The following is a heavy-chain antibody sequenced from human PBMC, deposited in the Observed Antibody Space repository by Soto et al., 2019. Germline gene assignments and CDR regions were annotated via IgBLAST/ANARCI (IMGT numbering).Heavy chain of an antibody. D-gene: IGHD4-4*01. V-gene: IGHV4-30-4*01. CDR1: GGSISSGDYY. CDR2: IYYSGST. J-gene: IGHJ6*02. CDR3: ACGHDYSNQEFYYYYGMDV. Sequence: QVQLQESGPGLVKPSQTLSLTCTVSGGSISSGDYYWSWIRQPPGKGLEWIGYIYYSGSTYYNPSLKSRFTISVDTSKNQFSLKLSSVTAADTAVYYCACGHDYSNQEFYYYYGMDVWGQGTTVTVSS.